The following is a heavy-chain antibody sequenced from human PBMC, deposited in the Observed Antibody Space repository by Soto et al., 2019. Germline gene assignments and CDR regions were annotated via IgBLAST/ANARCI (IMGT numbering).Heavy chain of an antibody. CDR3: ARDSKYYDFWSGYPKKYYYYSGMDV. Sequence: PGGSLRLSCAPSGFTFSSYAMHCVRQAPGKGLEWVAVISYDGSNKYYADSVKGRFTISRDNSKNTLYLQMNSLRAEDTAVYYCARDSKYYDFWSGYPKKYYYYSGMDVWGQGTTVTVSS. D-gene: IGHD3-3*01. CDR1: GFTFSSYA. J-gene: IGHJ6*02. CDR2: ISYDGSNK. V-gene: IGHV3-30-3*01.